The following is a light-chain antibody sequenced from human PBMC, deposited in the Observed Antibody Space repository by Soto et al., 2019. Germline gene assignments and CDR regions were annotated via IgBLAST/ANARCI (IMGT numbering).Light chain of an antibody. V-gene: IGLV2-8*01. CDR1: YSDVGGSNY. CDR2: EVI. Sequence: QSALTQPPSASGSPGQSVTISCTGTYSDVGGSNYVSWYQQHPGKAPKLVIYEVIQRPSGVPDRFSGSRSGNTASLTVSRLQAEDEADYYCSSNVVGPNLKMFGGGTKLTVL. CDR3: SSNVVGPNLKM. J-gene: IGLJ3*02.